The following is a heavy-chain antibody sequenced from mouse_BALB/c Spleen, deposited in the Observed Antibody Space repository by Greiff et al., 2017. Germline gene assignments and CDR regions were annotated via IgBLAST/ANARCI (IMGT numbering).Heavy chain of an antibody. D-gene: IGHD4-1*01. CDR3: ARHGTGWFAY. Sequence: DVKLVESGGGLVKPGGSLKLSCAASGFAFSSYDMSWVRQTPEKRLEWVAYISSGGGSTYYPDTVKGRFTISRDNAKNTLYLQMSSLKSEDTAMYYCARHGTGWFAYWGQGTLVTVSA. J-gene: IGHJ3*01. V-gene: IGHV5-12-1*01. CDR1: GFAFSSYD. CDR2: ISSGGGST.